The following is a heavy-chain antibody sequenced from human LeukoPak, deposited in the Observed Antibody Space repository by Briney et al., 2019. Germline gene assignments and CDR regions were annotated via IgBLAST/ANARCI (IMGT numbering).Heavy chain of an antibody. CDR3: ARGVRGLKRMLDY. J-gene: IGHJ4*02. V-gene: IGHV4-59*01. CDR2: IYYSGST. CDR1: GGSISSYY. D-gene: IGHD3-10*01. Sequence: SETLSLTCTVSGGSISSYYWSWIRQPPGKGLEWIGYIYYSGSTNYNPSLKSRVTISVDTSENQFSLKLSSVTAADTAVYYCARGVRGLKRMLDYWGQGTLVTVSS.